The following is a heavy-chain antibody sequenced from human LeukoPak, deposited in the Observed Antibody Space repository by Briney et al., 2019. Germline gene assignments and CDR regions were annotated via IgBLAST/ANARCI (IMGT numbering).Heavy chain of an antibody. D-gene: IGHD3-3*02. J-gene: IGHJ5*02. CDR1: GGSISSYY. CDR3: ARGLVLVWFDP. CDR2: IYYSGST. V-gene: IGHV4-59*01. Sequence: PETLSLTCTVSGGSISSYYWSWIRQPPGKGLEWIGDIYYSGSTNYNPSLKSRVTISVDTSKNQFSLKLSSVPAADTAVYYCARGLVLVWFDPWGQGNLVTVSS.